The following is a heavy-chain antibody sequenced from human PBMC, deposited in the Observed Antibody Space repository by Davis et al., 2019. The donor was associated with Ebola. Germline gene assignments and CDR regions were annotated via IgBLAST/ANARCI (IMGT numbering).Heavy chain of an antibody. CDR3: ARGMGELALN. Sequence: ASVKVSCKTSGYTFTDFAINWLRQAPGQRFEWLGWITTNTATPTYARGFSERFVFSLDTSVNTAFLQISNLRAEDTGIYYCARGMGELALNWGQGTLVTVSS. J-gene: IGHJ4*02. CDR1: GYTFTDFA. CDR2: ITTNTATP. D-gene: IGHD3-16*01. V-gene: IGHV7-4-1*02.